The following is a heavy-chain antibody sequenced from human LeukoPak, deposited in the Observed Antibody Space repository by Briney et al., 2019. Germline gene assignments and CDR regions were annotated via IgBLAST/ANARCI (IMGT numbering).Heavy chain of an antibody. V-gene: IGHV4-61*08. Sequence: SETLSLTCTVSGASFSSGDYHWSWVRQAPGKGLEWIGHNQNPSYNPSLKSRVVISMHTSRNQFSLTLNTVTAADTATYFCVTYFVNGGGRGHWGPGALVTVPS. CDR2: HNQNP. D-gene: IGHD3-9*01. CDR3: VTYFVNGGGRGH. J-gene: IGHJ4*02. CDR1: GASFSSGDYH.